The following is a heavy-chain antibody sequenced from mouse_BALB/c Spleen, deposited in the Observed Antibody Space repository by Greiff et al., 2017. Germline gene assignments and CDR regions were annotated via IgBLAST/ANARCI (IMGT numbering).Heavy chain of an antibody. D-gene: IGHD2-10*01. J-gene: IGHJ4*01. V-gene: IGHV3-2*02. CDR1: GYSITSDYA. Sequence: EVQRVESGPGLVKPSQSLSLTCTVTGYSITSDYAWNWIRQFPGNKLEWMGYISYSGSTSYNPSLKSRISITRDTSKNQFFLQLNSVTTEDTATYYCARAYYGNYDYAMDYWGQGTSVTVSS. CDR2: ISYSGST. CDR3: ARAYYGNYDYAMDY.